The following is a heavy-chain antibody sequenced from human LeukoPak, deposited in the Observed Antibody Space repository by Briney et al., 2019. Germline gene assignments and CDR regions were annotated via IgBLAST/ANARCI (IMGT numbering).Heavy chain of an antibody. D-gene: IGHD3-16*01. J-gene: IGHJ6*02. CDR2: ISWNSDSV. V-gene: IGHV3-9*01. CDR3: ARAGGSRYYYAMDV. Sequence: GISWNSDSVGYADSVKGRFTISRDNAENSLYLQMNSLRAEDTAFYYCARAGGSRYYYAMDVWGQGTTVTVSS.